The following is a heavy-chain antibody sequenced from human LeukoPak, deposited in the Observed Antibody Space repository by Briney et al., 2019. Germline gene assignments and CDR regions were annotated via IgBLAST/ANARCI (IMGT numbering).Heavy chain of an antibody. V-gene: IGHV3-53*04. D-gene: IGHD3-16*01. CDR1: GFTVSSNY. CDR2: IYSGGST. Sequence: GGPLRLSCAASGFTVSSNYMSWVRQAPGKGLEWVSVIYSGGSTYYADSVKGRFTISRHNSKNTLYLQMNSLRAEDTAWYYCARDMPPPAGEAWGRGPLVTVPS. J-gene: IGHJ5*02. CDR3: ARDMPPPAGEA.